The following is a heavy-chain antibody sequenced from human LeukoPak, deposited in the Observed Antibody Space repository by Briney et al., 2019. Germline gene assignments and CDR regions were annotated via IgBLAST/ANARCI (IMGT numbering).Heavy chain of an antibody. CDR3: ARGHCSGGSCYSFDY. CDR2: IYHSGST. Sequence: SQTLSLTCAVSGGSISSGGYSWSWIRQPPGKGLEWIGYIYHSGSTYYNPSLKSRVTISVDRSKNQFSLKLSSVTAADTAVYYCARGHCSGGSCYSFDYWGQGTLVTVSS. V-gene: IGHV4-30-2*01. D-gene: IGHD2-15*01. J-gene: IGHJ4*02. CDR1: GGSISSGGYS.